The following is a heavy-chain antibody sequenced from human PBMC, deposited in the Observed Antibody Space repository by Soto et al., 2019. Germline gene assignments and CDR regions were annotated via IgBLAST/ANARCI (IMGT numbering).Heavy chain of an antibody. Sequence: SETLSLTCTVSGGSISSYYWSWVRQPPGKGLEWIGYIYYSGSTNYNPSLKSQVTISVDTSKNQFSLKLSSVTAADTAVYYCARWLPSTTRAAFDIWGQGTMVTVSS. V-gene: IGHV4-59*01. CDR1: GGSISSYY. CDR3: ARWLPSTTRAAFDI. J-gene: IGHJ3*02. CDR2: IYYSGST. D-gene: IGHD1-7*01.